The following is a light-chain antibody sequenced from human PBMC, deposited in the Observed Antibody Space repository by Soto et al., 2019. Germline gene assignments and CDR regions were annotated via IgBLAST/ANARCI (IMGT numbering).Light chain of an antibody. CDR3: CSYAGIYV. CDR2: EVS. CDR1: SSDVGSYNL. Sequence: QSALTQPASVSGSPGQSLTISCTGTSSDVGSYNLVSWYQQHPGKAPKLMIYEVSKRPSGVSNRFSGSKSGNTASLTISGLQAEDEADYYCCSYAGIYVFGTGTKVTVL. V-gene: IGLV2-23*02. J-gene: IGLJ1*01.